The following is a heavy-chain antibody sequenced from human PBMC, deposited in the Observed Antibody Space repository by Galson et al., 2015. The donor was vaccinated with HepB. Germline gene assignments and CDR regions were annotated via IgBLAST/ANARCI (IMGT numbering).Heavy chain of an antibody. Sequence: QSGAEVKKPGESLKISCKGSGYSFTSYWIGWVRQMPGKDLEWMGRIDPSDSYTNYSPSFQGHVTISADKSISTAYLQWSSLKASDTAMYYCASSSARTQVGSSYYYYGMDVWGQGTTVTVSS. D-gene: IGHD1-1*01. V-gene: IGHV5-10-1*01. J-gene: IGHJ6*02. CDR1: GYSFTSYW. CDR3: ASSSARTQVGSSYYYYGMDV. CDR2: IDPSDSYT.